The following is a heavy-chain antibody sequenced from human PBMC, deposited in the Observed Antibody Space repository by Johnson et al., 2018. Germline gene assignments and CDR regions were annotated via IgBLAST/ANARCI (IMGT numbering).Heavy chain of an antibody. J-gene: IGHJ6*02. CDR3: AGESDSDYGDYRYYYYGMDV. D-gene: IGHD4-17*01. CDR1: GGTFSSYA. Sequence: QVQLVQSGAEVKKPGSSVKVSCKASGGTFSSYAISWVRQAPGQGLEWMGGIIPIFGTANYAQKFQGRVTITADESTSTAYMELSSLRSEDTAVYYCAGESDSDYGDYRYYYYGMDVWGQGTTVTVSS. V-gene: IGHV1-69*12. CDR2: IIPIFGTA.